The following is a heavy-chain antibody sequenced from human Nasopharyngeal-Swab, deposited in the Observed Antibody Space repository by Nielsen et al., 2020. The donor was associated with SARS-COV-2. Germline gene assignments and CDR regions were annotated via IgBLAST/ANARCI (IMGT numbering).Heavy chain of an antibody. CDR3: ARARGAYGDYYYYYYTDV. J-gene: IGHJ6*03. CDR2: TYYRSKWYN. Sequence: WIRQSPSGGLEWLRRTYYRSKWYNDYAVSVKSRITINPDTSKNQFSLHLNSVTPGDTAVYYCARARGAYGDYYYYYYTDVWGKGTTVTVSS. V-gene: IGHV6-1*01. D-gene: IGHD4-17*01.